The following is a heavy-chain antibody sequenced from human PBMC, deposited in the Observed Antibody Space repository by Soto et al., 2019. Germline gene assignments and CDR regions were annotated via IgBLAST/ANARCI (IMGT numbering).Heavy chain of an antibody. J-gene: IGHJ4*02. Sequence: EASVKVSCKASGGTFSSYAISWVRQAPGQGLEWMGGIIPIFGTANYAQKFQGRVTITADESTSTAYMELSSLRSEDTAVYYCARPSKLELLYYFDYWGQGTLVTVSS. D-gene: IGHD1-7*01. V-gene: IGHV1-69*13. CDR3: ARPSKLELLYYFDY. CDR1: GGTFSSYA. CDR2: IIPIFGTA.